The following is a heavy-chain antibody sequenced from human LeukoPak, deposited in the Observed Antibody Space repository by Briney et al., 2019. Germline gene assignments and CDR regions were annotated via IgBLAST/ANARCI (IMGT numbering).Heavy chain of an antibody. D-gene: IGHD3-3*01. J-gene: IGHJ4*02. V-gene: IGHV1-2*02. CDR2: INPNTGDT. Sequence: VASVKVSCKASGYTFSGHCMHWVRQAPGQGLEWMGWINPNTGDTNYAQKFQGGVTMTRDTSISTVYMELRRLRSDDTAVYYCARDMYDFLSAAYYFDYWGQGTLVTVSS. CDR1: GYTFSGHC. CDR3: ARDMYDFLSAAYYFDY.